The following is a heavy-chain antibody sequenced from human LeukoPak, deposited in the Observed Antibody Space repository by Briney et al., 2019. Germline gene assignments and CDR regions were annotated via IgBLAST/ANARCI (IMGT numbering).Heavy chain of an antibody. CDR2: VSSGGDA. J-gene: IGHJ3*02. V-gene: IGHV3-53*01. CDR1: VFTVTANS. Sequence: GGSLRLSCAASVFTVTANSMNWVRQAPGKGLEWVSRVSSGGDAFYADSVKGRFTISRGTSKNTVFLQMDSLRAEDTAVYYCAKFGDHMPDAFDIWGQGTMVPVAA. D-gene: IGHD4-17*01. CDR3: AKFGDHMPDAFDI.